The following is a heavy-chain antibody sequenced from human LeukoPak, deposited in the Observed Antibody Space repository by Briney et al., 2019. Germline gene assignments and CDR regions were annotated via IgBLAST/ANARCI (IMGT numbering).Heavy chain of an antibody. D-gene: IGHD3-22*01. CDR2: IIPIFGTA. Sequence: ASVKVSCKASGGTFSSYAISWVRQAPGQGLERMGGIIPIFGTANYAQKFQGRVTITADESTSTAYMELSSLRSEDTAVYYCARTGPYYYDYYFDYWGQGTLVTVSS. J-gene: IGHJ4*02. CDR1: GGTFSSYA. CDR3: ARTGPYYYDYYFDY. V-gene: IGHV1-69*01.